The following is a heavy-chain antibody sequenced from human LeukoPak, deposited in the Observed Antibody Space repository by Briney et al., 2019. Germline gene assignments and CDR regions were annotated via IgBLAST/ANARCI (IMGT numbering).Heavy chain of an antibody. Sequence: PGGSLRLSCAASGFTFSSYAMSWVRQAPGKGLEWVSAISGSGGSTYYAGSVKGRFTISRDNSKNTLYLQMNSLRAEDTAVYYCAKGKYSSGWYTGFDPWGQGTLVTVSS. CDR1: GFTFSSYA. D-gene: IGHD6-19*01. CDR3: AKGKYSSGWYTGFDP. CDR2: ISGSGGST. V-gene: IGHV3-23*01. J-gene: IGHJ5*02.